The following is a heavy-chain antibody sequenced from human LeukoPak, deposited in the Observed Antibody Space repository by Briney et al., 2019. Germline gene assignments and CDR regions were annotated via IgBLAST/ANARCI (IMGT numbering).Heavy chain of an antibody. J-gene: IGHJ4*02. V-gene: IGHV4-38-2*02. Sequence: SETLSLTCTVSGYSISSGYYWGWIRPPPGKGLEWIGSIYHSGSTYYNPSLKSRVTISVDTSKNQFSLKLSSVTAADTAVYYCARLRRWWYFDYWGQGTLVTVSS. CDR3: ARLRRWWYFDY. CDR2: IYHSGST. CDR1: GYSISSGYY. D-gene: IGHD2-15*01.